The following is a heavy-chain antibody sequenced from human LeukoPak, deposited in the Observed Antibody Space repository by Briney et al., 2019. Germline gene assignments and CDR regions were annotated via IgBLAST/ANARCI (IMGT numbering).Heavy chain of an antibody. Sequence: SETLSLTCTVSGGSISSYYWSWIRQPPGKGLEWIGYIYYSGSTNYNPSLKSRVTISVNTSKNQFSLKLSSVTAADTAVYYCARDSSSGHYFDYWGQGTLVTVSS. CDR3: ARDSSSGHYFDY. CDR2: IYYSGST. D-gene: IGHD6-19*01. CDR1: GGSISSYY. V-gene: IGHV4-59*01. J-gene: IGHJ4*02.